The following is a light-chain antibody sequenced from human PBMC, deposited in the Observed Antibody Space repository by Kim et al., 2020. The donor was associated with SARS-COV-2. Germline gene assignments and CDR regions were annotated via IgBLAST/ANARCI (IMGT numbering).Light chain of an antibody. CDR2: GKN. CDR1: SLRIYY. Sequence: SSELTQDPAVSVALGQTVRITCQGDSLRIYYASWYQQKPGQAPVLVIYGKNNRPSGIPDRFSGSSSGNTASLTIPGAQAEDEADYYCNSRDSSGNHVLFG. V-gene: IGLV3-19*01. CDR3: NSRDSSGNHVL. J-gene: IGLJ2*01.